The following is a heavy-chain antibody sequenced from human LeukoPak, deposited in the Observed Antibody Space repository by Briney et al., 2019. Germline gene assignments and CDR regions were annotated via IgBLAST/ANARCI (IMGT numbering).Heavy chain of an antibody. CDR2: ISYDGSNK. D-gene: IGHD1-26*01. Sequence: GGSLRLSCAASGFTFSSYAMHWVRQAPGKGLEWVAVISYDGSNKYYADSVKGRFTISRDNSKNTLYLQMNSLRAEDTAVYYCARDGDEVGVTPGSYFDYWGQGTLVTVSS. V-gene: IGHV3-30-3*01. J-gene: IGHJ4*02. CDR3: ARDGDEVGVTPGSYFDY. CDR1: GFTFSSYA.